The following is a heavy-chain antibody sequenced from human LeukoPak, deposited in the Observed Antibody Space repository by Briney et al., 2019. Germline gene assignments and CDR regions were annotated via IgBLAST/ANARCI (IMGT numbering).Heavy chain of an antibody. Sequence: SGPTLVKPTQTLTLTCTFSGFSLSTSGVGVGWIRQPPGKALEWLALIYWNDDKRYIPSLKSRLTIAHDTSKNQLVLTMPNIDPVDTATYYCAHSNGATVALDYWGQGTLVTVSS. V-gene: IGHV2-5*01. CDR2: IYWNDDK. J-gene: IGHJ4*02. D-gene: IGHD4-23*01. CDR3: AHSNGATVALDY. CDR1: GFSLSTSGVG.